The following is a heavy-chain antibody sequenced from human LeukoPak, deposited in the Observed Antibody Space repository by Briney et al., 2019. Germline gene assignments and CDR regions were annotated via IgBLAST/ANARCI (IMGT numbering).Heavy chain of an antibody. Sequence: PGGSLRLSCAVSGFSFRSYWMSWVRHAPGKGLEWVAYIKYDGSEKYYVDSVEGRFTISRDNAKNSLYLQMNSLRGEDTAVYYCARDLGRYSSSYYMDVWGKGTTVTVSS. CDR3: ARDLGRYSSSYYMDV. D-gene: IGHD6-6*01. V-gene: IGHV3-7*01. J-gene: IGHJ6*03. CDR2: IKYDGSEK. CDR1: GFSFRSYW.